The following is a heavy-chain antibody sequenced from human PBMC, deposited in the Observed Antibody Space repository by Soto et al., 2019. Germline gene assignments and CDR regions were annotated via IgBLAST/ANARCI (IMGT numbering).Heavy chain of an antibody. V-gene: IGHV3-53*01. J-gene: IGHJ4*02. D-gene: IGHD3-16*01. CDR2: IYSGGST. Sequence: GGSLRLSCAASGFTVSSNYMSWVRQAPGKGLEWVSVIYSGGSTYYADSVKGRFTISRDNSKNTLYLQMNSLRAEDTAVYYCARDRSRGAKVFDYWGQGTLVTVSS. CDR3: ARDRSRGAKVFDY. CDR1: GFTVSSNY.